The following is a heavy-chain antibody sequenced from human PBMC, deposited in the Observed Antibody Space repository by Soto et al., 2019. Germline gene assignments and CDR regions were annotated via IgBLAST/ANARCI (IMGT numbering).Heavy chain of an antibody. V-gene: IGHV3-23*01. D-gene: IGHD6-19*01. CDR3: AKDTAGYSSGPIDY. CDR1: GFTFSSYA. J-gene: IGHJ4*02. Sequence: EVQLLESGGGLIEPGGSLRLSCAASGFTFSSYAMSWVRQAPGKGLAWVSAISGSGGSTYYADSVKGRFTISRDNSKNTLYLQMNSLRAEDTAVYYCAKDTAGYSSGPIDYWGQGTLVTVSS. CDR2: ISGSGGST.